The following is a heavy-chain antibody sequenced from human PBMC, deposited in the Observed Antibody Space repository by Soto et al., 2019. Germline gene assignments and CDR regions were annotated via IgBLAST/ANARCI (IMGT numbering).Heavy chain of an antibody. J-gene: IGHJ6*01. V-gene: IGHV3-72*01. CDR2: SRNRVNSHTT. CDR1: GFTFSDHY. Sequence: EVQLVESGGGLVQPGGSLRLSCAASGFTFSDHYRDWVRQAPGKGLEWVARSRNRVNSHTTEYAAPVKGRFTISRDESKSSLYLQMNSLTIEDTAVYYCTRGLLGGAPSYTFHGMDVWGQGTTVTVSS. CDR3: TRGLLGGAPSYTFHGMDV. D-gene: IGHD1-26*01.